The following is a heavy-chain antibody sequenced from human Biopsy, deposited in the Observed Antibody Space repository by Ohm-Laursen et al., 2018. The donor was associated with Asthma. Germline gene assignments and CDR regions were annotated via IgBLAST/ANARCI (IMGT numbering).Heavy chain of an antibody. V-gene: IGHV4-34*01. J-gene: IGHJ5*02. CDR2: IDQSGYT. Sequence: SETLSLTCTVYGGYLTGHYWNWIRQPPGKGLEWIGEIDQSGYTNYNPSLKSRVTISADTSKNQFHLNLSSVTAADTAAYFCARAAITGIRGWFDPWGQGTQVTVSS. D-gene: IGHD1-20*01. CDR1: GGYLTGHY. CDR3: ARAAITGIRGWFDP.